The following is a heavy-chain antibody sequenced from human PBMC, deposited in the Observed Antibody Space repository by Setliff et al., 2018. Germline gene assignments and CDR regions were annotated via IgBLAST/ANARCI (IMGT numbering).Heavy chain of an antibody. V-gene: IGHV4-39*01. Sequence: TLSLTCTVSGGSISSSSYYWGWIRQPPGKGLEWIGEINHSGSTNYNPSLKSRVTISVDTSKNQFSLKLSSVTAADTAVYYCASWYYDFWSGYYIPGYFDYWGQGTLVTVSS. CDR2: INHSGST. J-gene: IGHJ4*02. CDR1: GGSISSSSYY. D-gene: IGHD3-3*01. CDR3: ASWYYDFWSGYYIPGYFDY.